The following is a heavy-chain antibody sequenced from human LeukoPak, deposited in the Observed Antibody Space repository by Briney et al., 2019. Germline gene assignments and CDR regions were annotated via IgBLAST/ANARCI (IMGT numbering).Heavy chain of an antibody. CDR2: INPSGGST. V-gene: IGHV1-46*01. CDR3: ARVGTPTYYYDSSGYFWFDP. D-gene: IGHD3-22*01. CDR1: GYTFTSYY. J-gene: IGHJ5*02. Sequence: EASVKVSCKASGYTFTSYYMHWVRQAPGHGLEWMGIINPSGGSTSYAQKFQGRVTMTRDMSTSTVYMELSSLRSEDTAVYYCARVGTPTYYYDSSGYFWFDPWGQGTLVTVSS.